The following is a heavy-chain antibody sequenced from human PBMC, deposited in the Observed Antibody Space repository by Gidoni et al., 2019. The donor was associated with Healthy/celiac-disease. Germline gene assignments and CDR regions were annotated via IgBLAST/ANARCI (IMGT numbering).Heavy chain of an antibody. CDR2: ISYDGSNK. Sequence: QVQLVESGGGVVQPGRSLRLSCAASGFTFSSYGMHWVRQAPGKGLEWVAVISYDGSNKYYADSVKGRFTISRDNSKNTLYLQMNSLRAEDTAVYYCAKVLHYAAFDYWGQGTLVTVSS. J-gene: IGHJ4*02. D-gene: IGHD2-2*01. CDR1: GFTFSSYG. V-gene: IGHV3-30*18. CDR3: AKVLHYAAFDY.